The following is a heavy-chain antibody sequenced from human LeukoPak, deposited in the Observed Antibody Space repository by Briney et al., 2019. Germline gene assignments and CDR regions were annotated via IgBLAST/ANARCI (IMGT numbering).Heavy chain of an antibody. Sequence: SETLSLTCTVSGGSISSYYWSWIRQPPGKGPEWIGYIYYSGSTNYNPSLKSRVTISVDTSKNQFSLKLSSVTAADTAVYYCARDSTGYSSGWYYYYYMDVWGKGTTVTVSS. CDR3: ARDSTGYSSGWYYYYYMDV. J-gene: IGHJ6*03. CDR1: GGSISSYY. V-gene: IGHV4-59*01. CDR2: IYYSGST. D-gene: IGHD6-19*01.